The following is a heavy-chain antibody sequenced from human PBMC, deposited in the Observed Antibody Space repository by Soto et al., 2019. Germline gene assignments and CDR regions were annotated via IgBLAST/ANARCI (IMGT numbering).Heavy chain of an antibody. J-gene: IGHJ4*02. CDR3: SKTTTARIAVAPRGLFDY. CDR1: GFTFSSYA. CDR2: ISGSGGSI. D-gene: IGHD6-19*01. V-gene: IGHV3-23*01. Sequence: EVQLLESGGGLVQPGGSLRLSCAASGFTFSSYAMNWVRQAPGKGLEGVSAISGSGGSIYYADSVKGRFTISRDNSKNMLFLQMNSLRAEDTAVYYCSKTTTARIAVAPRGLFDYWGQGTLVTVSS.